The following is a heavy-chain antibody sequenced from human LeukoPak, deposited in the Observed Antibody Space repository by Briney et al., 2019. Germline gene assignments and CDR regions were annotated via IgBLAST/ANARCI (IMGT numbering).Heavy chain of an antibody. CDR1: GFSFRNSW. CDR2: IRQDGNEI. V-gene: IGHV3-7*01. CDR3: ARAEWSDSSGYPSLYYFDY. J-gene: IGHJ4*02. D-gene: IGHD3-22*01. Sequence: GGSLRLSCAASGFSFRNSWMSWVRQAPGKGLEWVANIRQDGNEIYYMDSVKGRFTISRDNAKKSLYLQMNLLRAEDTAVYYCARAEWSDSSGYPSLYYFDYWGQGTLVTVSS.